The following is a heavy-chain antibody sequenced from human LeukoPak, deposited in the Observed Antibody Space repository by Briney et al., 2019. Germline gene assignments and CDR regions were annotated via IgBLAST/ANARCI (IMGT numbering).Heavy chain of an antibody. CDR1: GYSFTSYW. CDR3: ARGLDGRYFDW. D-gene: IGHD1-14*01. Sequence: GESLQISCKGSGYSFTSYWIGWVRQMPGKGLEWMGLIYPSDSDIRYSPSFQGQVTISADKSISAAYLQWSSLKASDTAIYYCARGLDGRYFDWGGQGTLVTVSS. V-gene: IGHV5-51*01. J-gene: IGHJ4*02. CDR2: IYPSDSDI.